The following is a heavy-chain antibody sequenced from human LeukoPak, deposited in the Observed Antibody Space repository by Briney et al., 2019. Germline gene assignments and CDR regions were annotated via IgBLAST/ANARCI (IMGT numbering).Heavy chain of an antibody. J-gene: IGHJ6*03. CDR3: ARIPNSNYYYFHMDV. D-gene: IGHD2-8*01. V-gene: IGHV3-21*04. CDR1: GFTFSGYS. CDR2: ISTSSSYI. Sequence: GGSLRLSCSASGFTFSGYSMNWVRQAPGKGLEWVSSISTSSSYIYYADSVKGRFTISRDNAKKSLYLQMNILRAEDTALYYCARIPNSNYYYFHMDVWGKGTTVTVSS.